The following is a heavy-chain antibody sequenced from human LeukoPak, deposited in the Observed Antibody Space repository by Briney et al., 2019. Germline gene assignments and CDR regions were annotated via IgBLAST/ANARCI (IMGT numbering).Heavy chain of an antibody. V-gene: IGHV3-30*18. CDR3: AKDQYYYDSSGPSVDY. CDR1: GFTFSGYG. J-gene: IGHJ4*02. D-gene: IGHD3-22*01. CDR2: ISYDGSNK. Sequence: GGSLRLSCAASGFTFSGYGMHWVRQAPGKGLEWVAVISYDGSNKYYADSVKGRFTISRDNSKNTLYLQMNSLRAEDTAVYYCAKDQYYYDSSGPSVDYWGQGTLVTVSS.